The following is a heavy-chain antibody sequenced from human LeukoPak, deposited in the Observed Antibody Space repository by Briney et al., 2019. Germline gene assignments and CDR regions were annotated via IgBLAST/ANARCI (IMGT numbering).Heavy chain of an antibody. CDR3: ARVGDSRDGYNYAADFDY. V-gene: IGHV3-7*01. Sequence: GGSLRLSCAASGFTFSSYWMSWVSQAPGKGLEWVANIKQDGSEKYYVDSVKGRFTISRDNAKNSLYLQMNSLRAEDTAVYYCARVGDSRDGYNYAADFDYWGQGTLVTVSS. D-gene: IGHD5-24*01. CDR2: IKQDGSEK. J-gene: IGHJ4*02. CDR1: GFTFSSYW.